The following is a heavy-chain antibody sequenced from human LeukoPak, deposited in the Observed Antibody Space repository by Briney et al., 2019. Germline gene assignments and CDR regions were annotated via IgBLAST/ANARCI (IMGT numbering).Heavy chain of an antibody. J-gene: IGHJ6*03. CDR3: ARHVTMVRGYYMDV. V-gene: IGHV5-51*01. CDR1: GYTFTSYW. CDR2: IYPGDSDA. D-gene: IGHD3-10*01. Sequence: GESLKISCKASGYTFTSYWIGWVRQMPGKGLEWIGLIYPGDSDARYSPSFQGQVTFSADKSISTAYMQWSSLKASDTAIYYCARHVTMVRGYYMDVWGNGTTVTISS.